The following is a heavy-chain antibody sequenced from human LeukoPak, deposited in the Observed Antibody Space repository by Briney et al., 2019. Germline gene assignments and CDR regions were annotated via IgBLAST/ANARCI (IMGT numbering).Heavy chain of an antibody. CDR3: ARDHPITMIVVGFDY. CDR2: ISAYNGNT. V-gene: IGHV1-18*01. J-gene: IGHJ4*02. D-gene: IGHD3-22*01. CDR1: GYTFTSYG. Sequence: ASVTVSFKASGYTFTSYGISWVRQAPGQGLEWMGWISAYNGNTNYAQKLQGRVTMTTDTSTSTAYMELRSLRSDDTAVYYCARDHPITMIVVGFDYWGQGPLVTVSS.